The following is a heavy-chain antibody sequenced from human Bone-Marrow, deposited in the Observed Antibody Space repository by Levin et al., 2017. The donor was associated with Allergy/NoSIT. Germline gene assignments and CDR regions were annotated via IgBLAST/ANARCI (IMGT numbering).Heavy chain of an antibody. CDR1: RFTFSSYG. D-gene: IGHD2-2*02. CDR2: IPNDESNK. J-gene: IGHJ6*02. CDR3: AKGPYCSGSNCYTWADCYQYDLDV. V-gene: IGHV3-30*02. Sequence: GGSLRLSCAASRFTFSSYGMHWVRQAPGKGLEWVAFIPNDESNKYYADSVKGRFIISRDNSKNTLYLQMNSLTAEDTAVYSCAKGPYCSGSNCYTWADCYQYDLDVWGQGTTVTVSS.